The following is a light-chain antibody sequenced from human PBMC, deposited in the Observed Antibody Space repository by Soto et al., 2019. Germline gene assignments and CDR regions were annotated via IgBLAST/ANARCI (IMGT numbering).Light chain of an antibody. V-gene: IGKV3-20*01. CDR3: QQYNDSPLT. Sequence: EIVLTQSPGTLSLSPGERATPSCRASQTLSTNSLAWYQQRPGQTPRLLIYAASTRDTDIPDRFNGSGSGTDFALTISRLEPEDFALYYCQQYNDSPLTFGPGTKVDVK. CDR1: QTLSTNS. J-gene: IGKJ3*01. CDR2: AAS.